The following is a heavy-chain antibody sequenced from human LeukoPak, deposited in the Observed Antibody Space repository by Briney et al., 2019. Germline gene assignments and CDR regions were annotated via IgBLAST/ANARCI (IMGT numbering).Heavy chain of an antibody. J-gene: IGHJ4*02. CDR3: ARDADVWGSSDY. Sequence: GGSLRLSCAASGFTFSSYSMNWVRQAPGKGLEWVSSIRFSSSYRYYADSVKGRFTISRDNAKSSLYLQMNSLRAEDTAVYYCARDADVWGSSDYWGQGTLVTVSS. V-gene: IGHV3-21*01. CDR1: GFTFSSYS. CDR2: IRFSSSYR. D-gene: IGHD3-16*01.